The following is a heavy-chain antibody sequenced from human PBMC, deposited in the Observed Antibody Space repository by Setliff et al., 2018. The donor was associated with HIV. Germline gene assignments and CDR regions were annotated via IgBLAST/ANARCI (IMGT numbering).Heavy chain of an antibody. V-gene: IGHV4-38-2*02. D-gene: IGHD2-21*02. CDR2: IYHSGST. CDR1: GPPSSGYY. J-gene: IGHJ6*02. CDR3: ARAMRGVVVTNMYYYYGMDV. Sequence: SETLSLTCSGESQGPPSSGYYWGWIRQPPGKGLEWIGSIYHSGSTYYNPSLKSRVTISVDTSKNQFSLKLSSVTAADTAVYYCARAMRGVVVTNMYYYYGMDVWGQGTTVTVSS.